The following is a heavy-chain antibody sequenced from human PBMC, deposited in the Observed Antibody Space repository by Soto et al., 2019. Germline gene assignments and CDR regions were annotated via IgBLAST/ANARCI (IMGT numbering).Heavy chain of an antibody. D-gene: IGHD3-22*01. V-gene: IGHV1-69*13. CDR3: ANLTYYYDSSGYPKPEYYFDY. J-gene: IGHJ4*02. CDR1: GGTFSSYA. CDR2: IIPIFGTA. Sequence: SVKVSCKASGGTFSSYAISRVRLAPGQGLEWMGGIIPIFGTANYAQKFQGRVTITADESTSTAYMELSSLRSEDTAVYYCANLTYYYDSSGYPKPEYYFDYWGQGTLVTVSS.